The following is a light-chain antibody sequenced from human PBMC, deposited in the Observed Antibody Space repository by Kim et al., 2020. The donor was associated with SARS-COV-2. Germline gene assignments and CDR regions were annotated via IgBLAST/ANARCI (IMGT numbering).Light chain of an antibody. V-gene: IGLV3-1*01. J-gene: IGLJ2*01. CDR2: QDS. Sequence: SPGQIASITCSGDKLGEKYACWYQQKPGQSPVLVIYQDSKRPSGIPERFSGSNSGNTATLTISGTQAMDEADYYCQAWDSSTHVVFGGGTQLTVL. CDR1: KLGEKY. CDR3: QAWDSSTHVV.